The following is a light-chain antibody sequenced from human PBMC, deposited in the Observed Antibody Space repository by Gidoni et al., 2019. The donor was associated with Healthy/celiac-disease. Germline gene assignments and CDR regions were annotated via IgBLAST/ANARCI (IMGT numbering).Light chain of an antibody. V-gene: IGKV1-39*01. CDR2: AAS. Sequence: DIQMTQSPSSLSASVGDRVTINCRASQSISSYLNWYQQKPGKAPKLLIYAASSLQSGVPSRFSGSGSGTDFTLTISSLQPEDFATYYCQQSYSTPVYTFGQGTKLEIK. CDR1: QSISSY. J-gene: IGKJ2*01. CDR3: QQSYSTPVYT.